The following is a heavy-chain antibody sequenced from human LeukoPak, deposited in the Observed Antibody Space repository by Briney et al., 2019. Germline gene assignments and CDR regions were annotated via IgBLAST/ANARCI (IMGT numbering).Heavy chain of an antibody. CDR1: GYTFTSYD. V-gene: IGHV1-8*01. J-gene: IGHJ3*02. Sequence: VASVKVSCKASGYTFTSYDINWVRQATGQGLEWMGWVNPNSGNTGYAQKFQGRVTMTRNTSISTAYMELSSLRSEDTAVYYCARGLHNWGYAFDIWGQGTMVTVSS. CDR3: ARGLHNWGYAFDI. CDR2: VNPNSGNT. D-gene: IGHD7-27*01.